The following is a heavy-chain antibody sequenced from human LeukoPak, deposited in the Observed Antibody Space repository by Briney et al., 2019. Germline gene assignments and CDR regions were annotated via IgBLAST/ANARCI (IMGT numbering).Heavy chain of an antibody. CDR3: ARDRRGYSYGYFFDY. J-gene: IGHJ4*02. CDR1: GFTFSDYY. V-gene: IGHV3-66*01. Sequence: GGSLRLSCAASGFTFSDYYMSWVRQAPGKGLEWVSVIYSGGSTYYADSVKGRFTISRDNSKNTLYLQMNSLRAEDTAVYYCARDRRGYSYGYFFDYWGQGTLVTVSS. CDR2: IYSGGST. D-gene: IGHD5-18*01.